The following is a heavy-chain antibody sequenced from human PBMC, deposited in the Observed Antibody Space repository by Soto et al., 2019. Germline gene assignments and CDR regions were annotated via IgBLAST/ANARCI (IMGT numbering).Heavy chain of an antibody. CDR3: AGDPNSHYNDSHASSYP. CDR1: GGTFSTYT. V-gene: IGHV1-69*08. CDR2: IIPIIGII. D-gene: IGHD3-22*01. J-gene: IGHJ5*02. Sequence: QVQLVQSGAEVKKPGSSVKVSCKASGGTFSTYTITWVRQAPGQGLEWMGRIIPIIGIINYAQKFQGRVTSAAAKLPTTAYMELTRLRSDDTAVYYCAGDPNSHYNDSHASSYPWGQGTLVTVSS.